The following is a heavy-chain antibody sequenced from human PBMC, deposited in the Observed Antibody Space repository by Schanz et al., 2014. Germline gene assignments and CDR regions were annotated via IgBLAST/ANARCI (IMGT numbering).Heavy chain of an antibody. CDR2: IYKSGSA. CDR3: ARDSAGTTFGVLDC. V-gene: IGHV3-66*02. J-gene: IGHJ4*02. CDR1: GFNVSKSY. Sequence: EVQVVESGGGLVQPGGSLRLSCVASGFNVSKSYVSWVRQAPGKGLEWVSLIYKSGSAFYADSVKGRLTISRDNSKNTVYLEMNRLRTEDTALYYCARDSAGTTFGVLDCWGQGTLVTVSS. D-gene: IGHD1-1*01.